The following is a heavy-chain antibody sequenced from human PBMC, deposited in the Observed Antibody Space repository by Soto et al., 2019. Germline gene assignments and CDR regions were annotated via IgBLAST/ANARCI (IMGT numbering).Heavy chain of an antibody. CDR2: IIPIFGTA. Sequence: SVKVSCKACGGTFSSYAISWVRQAPGQGLEWMGGIIPIFGTANYAQKFQGRVTITADKSTSTAYMELSSLRSEDTAVYYCARGDARYDSSGYYNYWGQGTLVTVSS. V-gene: IGHV1-69*06. D-gene: IGHD3-22*01. CDR1: GGTFSSYA. CDR3: ARGDARYDSSGYYNY. J-gene: IGHJ4*02.